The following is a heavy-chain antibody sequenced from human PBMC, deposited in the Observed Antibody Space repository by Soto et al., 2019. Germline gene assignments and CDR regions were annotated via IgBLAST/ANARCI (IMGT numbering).Heavy chain of an antibody. Sequence: SGPTLLNPTHTLTFTFTFSFVPLITSGMGVGCIRQPPGKALEWLALVYWDDDKRYSPSLKSRLTITKDTSKNQVVLTMTYMDPVDTETYYCEQMIEGDFFDNWGQGTLVTVSS. D-gene: IGHD2-21*01. CDR2: VYWDDDK. CDR3: EQMIEGDFFDN. V-gene: IGHV2-5*02. CDR1: FVPLITSGMG. J-gene: IGHJ4*02.